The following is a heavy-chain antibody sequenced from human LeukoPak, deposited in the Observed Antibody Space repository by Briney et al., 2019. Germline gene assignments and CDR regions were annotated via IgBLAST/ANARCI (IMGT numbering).Heavy chain of an antibody. CDR2: IYTSGST. J-gene: IGHJ4*02. Sequence: SETLSLTCTVSGGSISSSSYYWGWIRQPAGKGLEWIGRIYTSGSTNYNPSLKSRVTMSVDTSKNQFSLKLSSVTAADTAVYYCARGYLRLGWNSNYFDYWGQGTLVTVSS. V-gene: IGHV4-61*02. CDR1: GGSISSSSYY. CDR3: ARGYLRLGWNSNYFDY. D-gene: IGHD3-16*01.